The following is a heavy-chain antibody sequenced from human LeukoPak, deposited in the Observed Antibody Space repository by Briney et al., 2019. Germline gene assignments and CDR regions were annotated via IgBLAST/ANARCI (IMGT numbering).Heavy chain of an antibody. Sequence: SETLSLTSTVSGGSISSYYWSWIRQPAGMGLEWIGRIYTSGSTNYNPSLKSRVTMSVDTSKNQCSLKLSSVTAADTAVYYCARRRGWLPFDYWGQGTLVTVSS. V-gene: IGHV4-4*07. D-gene: IGHD6-19*01. CDR3: ARRRGWLPFDY. CDR1: GGSISSYY. CDR2: IYTSGST. J-gene: IGHJ4*02.